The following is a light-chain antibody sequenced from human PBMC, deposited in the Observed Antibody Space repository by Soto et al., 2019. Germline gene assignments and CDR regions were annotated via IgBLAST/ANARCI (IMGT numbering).Light chain of an antibody. CDR3: QQYYNYPRT. CDR2: AAS. J-gene: IGKJ1*01. V-gene: IGKV1-8*01. CDR1: EDVSSY. Sequence: AIRMTQSPSSLSASTGDRVTITCRASEDVSSYLAWYQQKPGKAPNLLIYAASTLQTGVPSRFSGSGSGTNFTLTISCLQSEDFATYYCQQYYNYPRTFGPGTRVEIK.